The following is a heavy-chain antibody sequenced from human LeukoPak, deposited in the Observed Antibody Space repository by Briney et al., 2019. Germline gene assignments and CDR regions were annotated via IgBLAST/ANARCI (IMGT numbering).Heavy chain of an antibody. CDR2: ISGSGGST. CDR1: GFTFSSYA. J-gene: IGHJ4*02. V-gene: IGHV3-23*01. CDR3: AKDSDYDFWSGYYAVFDY. Sequence: GGSLRLSCAASGFTFSSYARSWVRQAPGKGLEWVSAISGSGGSTYYADSVKGRFTISRDNSKNTLYLQMNSLRAEDTAVYYCAKDSDYDFWSGYYAVFDYWGQGTLVTVSS. D-gene: IGHD3-3*01.